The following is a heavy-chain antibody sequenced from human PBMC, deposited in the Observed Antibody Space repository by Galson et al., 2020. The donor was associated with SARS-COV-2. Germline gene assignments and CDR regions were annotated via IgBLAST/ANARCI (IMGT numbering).Heavy chain of an antibody. CDR3: AKEGASVTGDSNWFDP. CDR1: GFTFSNYA. D-gene: IGHD3-9*01. CDR2: TRGSGSST. V-gene: IGHV3-23*01. J-gene: IGHJ5*02. Sequence: TGGSLRLSCAASGFTFSNYATSWVRQAPGKGLEWVSATRGSGSSTDYADSVKGRFTISRDNSKNTLYLQISSLRVEDTAVYYCAKEGASVTGDSNWFDPWGQGALVTVSS.